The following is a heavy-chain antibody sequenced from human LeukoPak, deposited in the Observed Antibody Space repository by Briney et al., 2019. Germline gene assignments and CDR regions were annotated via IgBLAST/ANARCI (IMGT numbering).Heavy chain of an antibody. CDR2: ISWNSGSI. D-gene: IGHD6-19*01. J-gene: IGHJ4*02. CDR1: GFTFDDYA. Sequence: HPGGSLRLSCAASGFTFDDYAMHWVRHAPGKGLEWVSGISWNSGSIGYADSVKGRFTISRDNAKNSLYLQMNSLRAEDTALYYCAKDRGSGWYYFDYWGQGTLVTVSS. V-gene: IGHV3-9*01. CDR3: AKDRGSGWYYFDY.